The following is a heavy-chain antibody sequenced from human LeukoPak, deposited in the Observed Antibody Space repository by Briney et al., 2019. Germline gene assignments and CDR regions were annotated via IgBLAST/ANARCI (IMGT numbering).Heavy chain of an antibody. CDR2: INPNSGGT. V-gene: IGHV1-2*04. D-gene: IGHD3-10*01. J-gene: IGHJ3*02. CDR1: GYTFTGYY. Sequence: GASVKVSFTASGYTFTGYYMHWVRQAPGQGQEWMGWINPNSGGTNYAQKFQGWVTMTRDTSISTAYMELSRLRSDDTAVYYCARAYYYGSGSPYASDIWGQGTMVTVSS. CDR3: ARAYYYGSGSPYASDI.